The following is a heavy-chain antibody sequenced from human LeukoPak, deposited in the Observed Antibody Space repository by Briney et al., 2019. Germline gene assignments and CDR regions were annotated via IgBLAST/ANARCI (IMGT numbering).Heavy chain of an antibody. CDR2: IKSKTDGGTT. J-gene: IGHJ3*02. CDR1: GFTFSNAW. Sequence: GGSLRLSCAASGFTFSNAWMSWVRQAPGKGLEWVGRIKSKTDGGTTDYAAPVKGRFTISRDDSKNTLYLQMNSLKTEDTAVYYCTTDAVSGVLWFGELVSAFDIWGQGTMVTVSS. D-gene: IGHD3-10*01. CDR3: TTDAVSGVLWFGELVSAFDI. V-gene: IGHV3-15*01.